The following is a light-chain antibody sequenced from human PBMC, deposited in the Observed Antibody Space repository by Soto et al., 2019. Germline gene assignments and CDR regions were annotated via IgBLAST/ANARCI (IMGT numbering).Light chain of an antibody. Sequence: DLQMTQSPSSLSVSVGDTVAITCRASQGISNHLAWYQRKPGKSPKLLIFTAYALQPGVPSRFSGSGSGTDFTLTISSLQPEDVATYYCQKYSSAPYTFGQGTKLELK. CDR1: QGISNH. V-gene: IGKV1-27*01. CDR3: QKYSSAPYT. J-gene: IGKJ2*01. CDR2: TAY.